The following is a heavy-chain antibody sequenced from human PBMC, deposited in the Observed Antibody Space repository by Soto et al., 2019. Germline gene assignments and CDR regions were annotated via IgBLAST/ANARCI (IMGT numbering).Heavy chain of an antibody. D-gene: IGHD2-2*01. V-gene: IGHV5-10-1*01. CDR1: GYSFTSYW. CDR3: ARRSSTSHTNYGMDV. J-gene: IGHJ6*02. Sequence: GESLKISCKGSGYSFTSYWISWVRQMPGKGLEWMGRIDPSDSYTNYSPSFQGHVTISADKSISTAYLQWSSLKASDTAMYYCARRSSTSHTNYGMDVWGRGTTVTVSS. CDR2: IDPSDSYT.